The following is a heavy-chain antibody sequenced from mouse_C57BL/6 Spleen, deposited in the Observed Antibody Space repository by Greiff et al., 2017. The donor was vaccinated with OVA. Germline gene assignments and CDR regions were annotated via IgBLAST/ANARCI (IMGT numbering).Heavy chain of an antibody. J-gene: IGHJ1*03. Sequence: QVQLQQSGPGLVQPSQSLSITCTASGFSLTSYGVHWVRQSPGKGLEWLGVIWSGGSTDYNAAFISRLSISKDNSKSQVFFKMSSLQADDTAIYYCASITTVGCFDVWGTGTTVTVSS. CDR2: IWSGGST. CDR3: ASITTVGCFDV. CDR1: GFSLTSYG. V-gene: IGHV2-2*01. D-gene: IGHD1-1*01.